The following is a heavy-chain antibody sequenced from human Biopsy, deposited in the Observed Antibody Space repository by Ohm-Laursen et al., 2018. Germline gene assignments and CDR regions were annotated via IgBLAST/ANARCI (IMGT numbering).Heavy chain of an antibody. Sequence: SLRLSCAASGFTLSSYSMNWVRQAPGKGMEWISYIYGGGNPVSYADSVKGRFTISRDNAHNSLYLHMNSLRAEDTAVYYCAKVGGPSYGDYVYFDFWGQGALVTVSS. CDR1: GFTLSSYS. J-gene: IGHJ4*02. CDR3: AKVGGPSYGDYVYFDF. CDR2: IYGGGNPV. D-gene: IGHD4-17*01. V-gene: IGHV3-48*03.